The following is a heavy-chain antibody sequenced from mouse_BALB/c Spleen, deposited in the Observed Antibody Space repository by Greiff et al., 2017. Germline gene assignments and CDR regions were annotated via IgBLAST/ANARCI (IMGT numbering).Heavy chain of an antibody. V-gene: IGHV5-6-3*01. CDR1: GFTFSSYG. J-gene: IGHJ3*01. CDR3: ARDLRMAY. D-gene: IGHD1-1*01. Sequence: EVKLVESGGGLVQPGGSLKLSCAASGFTFSSYGMSWVRQTPDKRLELVATINSNGGSTYYPDSVEGRFTISRDNAKNTLYLQMSSLKSEDTAMYYCARDLRMAYWGQGTLVTVSA. CDR2: INSNGGST.